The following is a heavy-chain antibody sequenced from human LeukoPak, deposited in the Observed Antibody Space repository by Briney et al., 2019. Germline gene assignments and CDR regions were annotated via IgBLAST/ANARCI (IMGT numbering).Heavy chain of an antibody. V-gene: IGHV1-46*01. D-gene: IGHD3-22*01. CDR2: INPSGGST. CDR1: GYTFTSYY. Sequence: ASVKVSCKASGYTFTSYYMHWVRQAPGQGLEWMGIINPSGGSTSYGQKFQGRVTMTRDMSTSTVYMELSSLRSEDTAVYYCARGGNYYDSSGYYYYYYYYMDVWGKGTTVTVSS. J-gene: IGHJ6*03. CDR3: ARGGNYYDSSGYYYYYYYYMDV.